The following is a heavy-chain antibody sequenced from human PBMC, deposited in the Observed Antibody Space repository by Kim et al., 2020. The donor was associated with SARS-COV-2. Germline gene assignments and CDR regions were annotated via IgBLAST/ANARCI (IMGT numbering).Heavy chain of an antibody. J-gene: IGHJ6*02. Sequence: GESLKISCKGSGYSFTSYWIGWVRQMPGKGLEWMGIIYPGDSDTRYSPSFQGQVTISADKSISTAYLQWSSLKASDTAMYYCARHTYYYGSGSYYSGGMDVWGQGTPVTVSS. CDR1: GYSFTSYW. CDR3: ARHTYYYGSGSYYSGGMDV. D-gene: IGHD3-10*01. V-gene: IGHV5-51*01. CDR2: IYPGDSDT.